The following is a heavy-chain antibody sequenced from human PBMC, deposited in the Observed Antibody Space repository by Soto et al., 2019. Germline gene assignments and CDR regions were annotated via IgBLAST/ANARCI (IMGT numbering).Heavy chain of an antibody. CDR3: ARANWYFDY. CDR1: GGSINNHY. D-gene: IGHD7-27*01. Sequence: SETLSLTCTVSGGSINNHYWSWIRQPPGKGLEWIGYIDYTGATNYSPSLASRVIISVDTSKNQFSLKLTSLTAADTAIYYCARANWYFDYWGQGTLVTVSS. J-gene: IGHJ4*02. CDR2: IDYTGAT. V-gene: IGHV4-59*11.